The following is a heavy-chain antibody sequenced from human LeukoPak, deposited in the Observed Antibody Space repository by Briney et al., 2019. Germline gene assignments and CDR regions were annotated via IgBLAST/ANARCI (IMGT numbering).Heavy chain of an antibody. CDR1: GFTFCSYA. Sequence: GGSLRLSCVASGFTFCSYAMHWVPQAPGQEREGGTIISHDGSNKYNADSVKGRFTTSRDTSKNTLYLQMSSLRIEDTAVYYCATGDKQLVFKGRKGGFDRWGQGSLVTVSS. J-gene: IGHJ5*02. CDR3: ATGDKQLVFKGRKGGFDR. V-gene: IGHV3-30*04. CDR2: ISHDGSNK. D-gene: IGHD6-13*01.